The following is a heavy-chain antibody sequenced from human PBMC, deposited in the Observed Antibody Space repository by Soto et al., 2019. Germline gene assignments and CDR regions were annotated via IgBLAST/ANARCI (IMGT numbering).Heavy chain of an antibody. D-gene: IGHD2-2*01. Sequence: GGSLRLPWAASGFTPSRYCMLWVRHALGKGQEWVSVIYSGGSRYYADSVKGRFTISRDNSKNTLYIQMNSLRAEDTAVCYCATHKNLLPVARRDYHYYEGVNVWGQGAAVTAYS. J-gene: IGHJ6*02. CDR3: ATHKNLLPVARRDYHYYEGVNV. CDR2: IYSGGSR. CDR1: GFTPSRYC. V-gene: IGHV3-53*01.